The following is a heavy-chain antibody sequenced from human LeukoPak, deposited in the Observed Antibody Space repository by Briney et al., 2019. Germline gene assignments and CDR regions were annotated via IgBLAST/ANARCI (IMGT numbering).Heavy chain of an antibody. CDR3: ARVMGKNSYDDYGEPLDY. J-gene: IGHJ4*02. V-gene: IGHV3-30*04. CDR1: GFTFSSYA. CDR2: ISYDGSNK. D-gene: IGHD4-17*01. Sequence: PGRSLRLSCAASGFTFSSYAMHWVRQAPGKGLEWVAVISYDGSNKYYADSVKGRFTISRDNAKNSLYLQMNSLRAEDTAVYYCARVMGKNSYDDYGEPLDYWGQGSLVTVSS.